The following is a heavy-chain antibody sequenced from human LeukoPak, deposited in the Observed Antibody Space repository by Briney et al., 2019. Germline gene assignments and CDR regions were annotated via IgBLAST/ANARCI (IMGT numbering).Heavy chain of an antibody. CDR3: AKDSQYYDSSGYSHFDY. Sequence: GGSLRLSCAASGFTFSSYSMNWVRQAPGKGLEWVSSISSSSSYIYYADSVKGRFTISRDNAKNSLYLQMNSLRAEDTAVYYCAKDSQYYDSSGYSHFDYWGQGTLVTVSS. J-gene: IGHJ4*02. CDR2: ISSSSSYI. CDR1: GFTFSSYS. D-gene: IGHD3-22*01. V-gene: IGHV3-21*04.